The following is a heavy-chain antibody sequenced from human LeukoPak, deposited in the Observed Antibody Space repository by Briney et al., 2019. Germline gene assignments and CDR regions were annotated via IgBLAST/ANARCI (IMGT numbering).Heavy chain of an antibody. V-gene: IGHV3-23*01. Sequence: GGSLRLSCAASGFTFSSYAMCWVRQAPGKGLEWVSAISGSGGSTYYADSVKGRFTISRDNSKNTLYLQMNSLRAEDTAVYYCARTASSCSGGSCSYDYWGQGTLVTVSS. J-gene: IGHJ4*02. CDR1: GFTFSSYA. CDR2: ISGSGGST. CDR3: ARTASSCSGGSCSYDY. D-gene: IGHD2-15*01.